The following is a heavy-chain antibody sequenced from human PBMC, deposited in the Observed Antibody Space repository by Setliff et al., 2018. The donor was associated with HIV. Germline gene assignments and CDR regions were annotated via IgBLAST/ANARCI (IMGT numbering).Heavy chain of an antibody. CDR1: GGSISNSSSY. CDR2: IYSSRWS. Sequence: SETLSLTCTVSGGSISNSSSYWGWIRQTPEKGLEWIGSIYSSRWSYYNPSLQSRLTLSIDRSRSQFSLNLRSVTAADTAVYYCGRHSLYGPAAISALDYWGQGALVTVSS. V-gene: IGHV4-39*01. D-gene: IGHD2-2*02. CDR3: GRHSLYGPAAISALDY. J-gene: IGHJ4*02.